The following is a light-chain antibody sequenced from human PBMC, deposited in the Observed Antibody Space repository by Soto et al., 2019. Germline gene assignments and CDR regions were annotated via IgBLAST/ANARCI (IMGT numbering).Light chain of an antibody. CDR2: DVS. CDR3: QQYHRYST. CDR1: QGISAW. J-gene: IGKJ1*01. V-gene: IGKV1-8*01. Sequence: AIRMTQSPSSFSASTVDRVTITCRASQGISAWLAWYQQKPGKAPNLLIYDVSTLDSGVPSRFSGSASGTEFTLTISSLESDDFATYYCQQYHRYSTFGQGTKGDIK.